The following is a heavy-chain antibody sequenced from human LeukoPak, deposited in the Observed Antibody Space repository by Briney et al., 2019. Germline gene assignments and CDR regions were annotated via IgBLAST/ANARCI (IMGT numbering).Heavy chain of an antibody. CDR3: ARAPLDDYGDYYFDY. J-gene: IGHJ4*02. CDR1: GGSLSGYY. CDR2: IYYSGST. Sequence: SETLSLTCAVNGGSLSGYYWTWMRQAPGKGLEWIGYIYYSGSTNYNPSLKSRVTISVDTSKNQFSLKLSSVTAADTAVYYCARAPLDDYGDYYFDYWGQGTLVTVSS. V-gene: IGHV4-59*01. D-gene: IGHD4-17*01.